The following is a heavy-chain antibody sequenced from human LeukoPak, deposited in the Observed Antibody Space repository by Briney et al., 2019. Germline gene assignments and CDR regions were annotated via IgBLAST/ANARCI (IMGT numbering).Heavy chain of an antibody. Sequence: SETLSLTCAVYGGSFSGYYWSWIRQPPGKGLEWIGSIYYSGSTYYNPSLKSRVTISVDTSKNQFSLKLSSVTAADTAVYYCARPFYYDSSGSWYFDLWGRGTLVTVSS. CDR3: ARPFYYDSSGSWYFDL. D-gene: IGHD3-22*01. V-gene: IGHV4-34*01. CDR1: GGSFSGYY. J-gene: IGHJ2*01. CDR2: IYYSGST.